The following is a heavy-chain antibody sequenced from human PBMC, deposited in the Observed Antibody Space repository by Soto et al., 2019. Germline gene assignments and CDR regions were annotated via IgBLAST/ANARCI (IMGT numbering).Heavy chain of an antibody. CDR3: ARDTSRGEYDY. J-gene: IGHJ4*02. CDR1: GYTFTSYG. Sequence: QVQLVQSGAAVKKPGASVKVSCKASGYTFTSYGISWVRQAPGQGLEWMGWINVYNGNTNYAQKLKGRVTMTTETSTSTAYLDLRSLRSDDTAVYFCARDTSRGEYDYWGEGTLVTVSS. CDR2: INVYNGNT. D-gene: IGHD3-10*01. V-gene: IGHV1-18*01.